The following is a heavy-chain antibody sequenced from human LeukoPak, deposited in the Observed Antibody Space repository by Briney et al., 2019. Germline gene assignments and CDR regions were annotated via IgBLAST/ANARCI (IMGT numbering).Heavy chain of an antibody. D-gene: IGHD6-6*01. CDR3: ARDNGIAARPTAIIYYGMDV. Sequence: SVNVSCTASGGTFSSYAISWVRQAPGQGLEWMGGIIPIFGTANYAQKFQGRVTITADESTSTAYMELSSLRSEDTAVYYCARDNGIAARPTAIIYYGMDVWGQGTTVTVSS. J-gene: IGHJ6*02. CDR2: IIPIFGTA. CDR1: GGTFSSYA. V-gene: IGHV1-69*13.